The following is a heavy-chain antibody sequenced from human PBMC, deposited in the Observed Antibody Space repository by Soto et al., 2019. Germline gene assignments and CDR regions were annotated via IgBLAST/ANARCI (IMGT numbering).Heavy chain of an antibody. D-gene: IGHD4-4*01. CDR2: IYHSGST. CDR3: ARSPTDENWFDP. J-gene: IGHJ5*02. Sequence: SETLSLTCTVSGVSISNSSYYWGWIRRPPGKGLEWIGTIYHSGSTYYNPSLKSRVTISVDRSKNQFSLKLSSVTAADTAVYYCARSPTDENWFDPWGQGTLVTVSS. V-gene: IGHV4-39*07. CDR1: GVSISNSSYY.